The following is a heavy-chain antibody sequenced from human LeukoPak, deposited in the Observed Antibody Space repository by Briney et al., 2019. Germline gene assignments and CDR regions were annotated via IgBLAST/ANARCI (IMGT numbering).Heavy chain of an antibody. CDR3: AKDYSNYPGYDY. J-gene: IGHJ4*02. V-gene: IGHV3-30*18. Sequence: GRSLRLSCAASGFTFSSYGMHWVRQAPGKGLEWVAIIWYDGSNKYYADSVKGRFTISRDNSKNTLYLQMNSLRAEDTAVYYCAKDYSNYPGYDYWGQGTLVTVSS. CDR2: IWYDGSNK. CDR1: GFTFSSYG. D-gene: IGHD4-11*01.